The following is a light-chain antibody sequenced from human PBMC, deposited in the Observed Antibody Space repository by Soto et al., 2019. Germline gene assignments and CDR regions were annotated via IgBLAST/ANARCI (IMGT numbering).Light chain of an antibody. CDR1: RGHSSYA. V-gene: IGLV4-69*01. J-gene: IGLJ2*01. CDR2: LNSDGSH. Sequence: QSVLTQSPSASASLGASVKLTCTLSRGHSSYAIAWHQQQPEKGPRYLMKLNSDGSHSQGDGLPDRFSGSSSGAERYRTIASLQSEDEADYYCQTWGTDIVVFGGGTKVTVL. CDR3: QTWGTDIVV.